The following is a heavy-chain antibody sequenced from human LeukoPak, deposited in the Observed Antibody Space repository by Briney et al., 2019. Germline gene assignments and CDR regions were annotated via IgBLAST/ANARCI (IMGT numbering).Heavy chain of an antibody. J-gene: IGHJ6*02. CDR2: IYYGGNN. CDR1: GGSIWRYY. D-gene: IGHD4-11*01. V-gene: IGHV4-59*01. Sequence: PSETLSLPCTVSGGSIWRYYWSWLRQSPGEGLVWIGYIYYGGNNNYNPSLKSRVTISLDTSKNQFSLRLSSVTAADTAVYYCARDSGSNYGFYYYGMDVWGQGTTVAVSS. CDR3: ARDSGSNYGFYYYGMDV.